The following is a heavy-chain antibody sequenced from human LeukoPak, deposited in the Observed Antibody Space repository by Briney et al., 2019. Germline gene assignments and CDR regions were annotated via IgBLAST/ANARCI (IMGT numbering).Heavy chain of an antibody. D-gene: IGHD2-2*01. V-gene: IGHV4-61*02. CDR2: IYTSGST. CDR3: ARGPSTTYYYYYMDV. Sequence: PSQTLSLTCTVSGGSISSGSYYWSWIRQPAGKGLEWIGRIYTSGSTNYNPSLKSRVTISVDTSKNQFSLKLSSVTAADTAVYYCARGPSTTYYYYYMDVWGKGTTVTVSS. J-gene: IGHJ6*03. CDR1: GGSISSGSYY.